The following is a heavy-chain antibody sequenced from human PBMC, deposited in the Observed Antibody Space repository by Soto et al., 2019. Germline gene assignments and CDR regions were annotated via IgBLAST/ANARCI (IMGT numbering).Heavy chain of an antibody. J-gene: IGHJ3*02. V-gene: IGHV1-69*02. CDR1: GGRFSSYT. Sequence: GASVKVSWKACGGRFSSYTRRWVRQAPGQGLEWMGRIIPILGIANYAQKFQGRVTITADKSTSTAYMELSSLRSEDTAVYYCARLGVSQLDIRGQGTMVTVSS. D-gene: IGHD6-13*01. CDR3: ARLGVSQLDI. CDR2: IIPILGIA.